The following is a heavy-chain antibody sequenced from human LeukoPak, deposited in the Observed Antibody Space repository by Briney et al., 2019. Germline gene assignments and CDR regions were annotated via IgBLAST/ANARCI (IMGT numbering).Heavy chain of an antibody. CDR3: ASGEFGDGVHVDY. CDR2: IYYTGRT. J-gene: IGHJ4*02. D-gene: IGHD2-21*01. V-gene: IGHV4-31*03. Sequence: PWETLSLTCTVSGGSISSNAYHWGWLRQHQGKGLEWIVYIYYTGRTNYSASLKSRVTISLDAYKNQFSLIQSSLTAADTAVYYCASGEFGDGVHVDYWGQGTLVAVSS. CDR1: GGSISSNAYH.